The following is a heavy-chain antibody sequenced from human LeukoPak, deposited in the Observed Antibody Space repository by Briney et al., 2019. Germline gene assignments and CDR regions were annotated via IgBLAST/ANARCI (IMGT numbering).Heavy chain of an antibody. V-gene: IGHV3-33*01. D-gene: IGHD3/OR15-3a*01. CDR1: GFTFSSYG. CDR3: ARDFADWVGQMYYYYMDV. CDR2: IWYDGSNK. J-gene: IGHJ6*03. Sequence: GGSLRLSCAASGFTFSSYGMHWVRQAPGKGLEWVAVIWYDGSNKYYADSVKGRFTISRDNSKNTLYLQMNSLRAEDTAVYYCARDFADWVGQMYYYYMDVWGKGTTVTVSS.